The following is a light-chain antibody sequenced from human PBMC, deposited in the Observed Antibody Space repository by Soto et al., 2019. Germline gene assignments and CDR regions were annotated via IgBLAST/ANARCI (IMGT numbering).Light chain of an antibody. J-gene: IGKJ4*01. CDR1: QSISSN. CDR3: QQRSNWLT. CDR2: RTS. V-gene: IGKV3-11*01. Sequence: EIVMSQSPATLSVSPGERATLSCRASQSISSNLAWYQQKPGQAPRLLMFRTSSRATGFPARFSGSGSGTDFTLTISSLEPEDFAVYYCQQRSNWLTFGGGTKVDIK.